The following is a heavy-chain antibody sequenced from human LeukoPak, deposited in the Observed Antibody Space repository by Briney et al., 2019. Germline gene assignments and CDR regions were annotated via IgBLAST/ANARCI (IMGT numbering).Heavy chain of an antibody. CDR1: GFTFSSYW. CDR2: IYSGGST. Sequence: GGSLRLSCAASGFTFSSYWMSWVRQAPGKGLEWVSVIYSGGSTYYADSVKGRFTISRDNSKNTLYLQMNSLRAEDTAVYYCATGAVGALDYWGQGTLVTVSS. D-gene: IGHD1-26*01. V-gene: IGHV3-53*01. J-gene: IGHJ4*02. CDR3: ATGAVGALDY.